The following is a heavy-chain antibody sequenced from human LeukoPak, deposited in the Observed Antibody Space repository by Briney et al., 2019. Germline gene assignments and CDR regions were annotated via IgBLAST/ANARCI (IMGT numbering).Heavy chain of an antibody. CDR1: GFTVSSNY. Sequence: GGSLRLSCAASGFTVSSNYMSWVRQAPGKGLEWVSVIYSGGSTYYADSVKGRFTISRDNSKNTLYLQMNSLRAEDTAVYYCARSITMVRGVSDYFDYWGQGTLVTVSS. V-gene: IGHV3-53*01. CDR3: ARSITMVRGVSDYFDY. J-gene: IGHJ4*02. CDR2: IYSGGST. D-gene: IGHD3-10*01.